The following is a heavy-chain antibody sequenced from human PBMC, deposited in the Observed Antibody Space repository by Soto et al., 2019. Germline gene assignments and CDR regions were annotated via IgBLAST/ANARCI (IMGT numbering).Heavy chain of an antibody. D-gene: IGHD6-13*01. CDR1: GGTFSSYA. Sequence: QVQLVQSGAEVKKPGSSVKVSCKASGGTFSSYAISWVRQAPGQGLEWMGGIIPIFGTANYAQKFQGRVTITAVESTSTAYMELSSLRSEDTAVYYCARDLDGPAAGHYYGMDVWGQGTTVTVSS. CDR3: ARDLDGPAAGHYYGMDV. V-gene: IGHV1-69*01. CDR2: IIPIFGTA. J-gene: IGHJ6*02.